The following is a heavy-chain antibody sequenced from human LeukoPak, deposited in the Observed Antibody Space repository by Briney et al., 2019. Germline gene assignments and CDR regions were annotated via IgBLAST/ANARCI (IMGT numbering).Heavy chain of an antibody. V-gene: IGHV1-69*05. D-gene: IGHD2-21*02. CDR3: ARAIRDCGGDCYCDY. J-gene: IGHJ4*02. CDR1: GGTFSSYA. CDR2: IIPIFGTA. Sequence: ASVKVSCKASGGTFSSYAISWVRQAPGQGLEWMGGIIPIFGTANYAQKFQGRVTITTDESTSTAYMELRSLRSDDTAVYYCARAIRDCGGDCYCDYWGQGTLVTVSS.